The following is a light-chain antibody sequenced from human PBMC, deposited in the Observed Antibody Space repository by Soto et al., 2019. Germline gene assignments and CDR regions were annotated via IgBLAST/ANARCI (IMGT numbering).Light chain of an antibody. CDR3: QQDYSTLAT. V-gene: IGKV1-39*01. J-gene: IGKJ5*01. CDR2: AAS. CDR1: ESISRH. Sequence: DIQMSQSPSSLSASVGDRVTITCRAAESISRHLNWYQQKPGRAPDFLIYAASTLQNGVPSRFTGSGSGTEFTLTITGLQLEEFATYYCQQDYSTLATFGQGTRLEIK.